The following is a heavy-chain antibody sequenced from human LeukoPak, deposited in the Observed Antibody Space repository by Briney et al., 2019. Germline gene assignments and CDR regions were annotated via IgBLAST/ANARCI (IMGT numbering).Heavy chain of an antibody. CDR3: ARGITIYGVMIIYFDS. Sequence: ASVKASCKASGYTFTDYYLHWVRQAPGHGLEWMGWIKPDGGDTNYAQRLQGRVTMTRDTSISTAYMELTNLSSDDTAVYYCARGITIYGVMIIYFDSWGQGTLVTVSS. V-gene: IGHV1-2*02. J-gene: IGHJ4*02. CDR1: GYTFTDYY. D-gene: IGHD3-3*01. CDR2: IKPDGGDT.